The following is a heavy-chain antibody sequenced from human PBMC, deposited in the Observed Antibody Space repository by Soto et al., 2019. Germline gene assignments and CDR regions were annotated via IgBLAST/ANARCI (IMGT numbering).Heavy chain of an antibody. J-gene: IGHJ6*02. CDR2: ISYDGSNK. CDR3: ARDWVVADYYYYGMDV. Sequence: GGSLRLSCAASGFTFSSYAMRWVRQAPGKGLEWVAVISYDGSNKYYADSVKGRFTISRDNSKNTLYLQMNSLRAEDTAVYYWARDWVVADYYYYGMDVWVQGTTVTVSS. D-gene: IGHD2-15*01. CDR1: GFTFSSYA. V-gene: IGHV3-30-3*01.